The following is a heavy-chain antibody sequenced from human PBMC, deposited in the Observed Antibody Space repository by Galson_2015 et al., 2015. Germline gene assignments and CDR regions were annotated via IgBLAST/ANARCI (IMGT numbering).Heavy chain of an antibody. CDR1: GGTFSSYA. Sequence: SVKVSCKASGGTFSSYAISWVRQAPGQGLEWMGGIIPIFGTANYAQKFQGRVTITADESTSTAYMELSSLRSEDTAVYYCAREPLDLRYFDWQTRSSFDIWGQGTMVTVPS. V-gene: IGHV1-69*13. J-gene: IGHJ3*02. CDR3: AREPLDLRYFDWQTRSSFDI. D-gene: IGHD3-9*01. CDR2: IIPIFGTA.